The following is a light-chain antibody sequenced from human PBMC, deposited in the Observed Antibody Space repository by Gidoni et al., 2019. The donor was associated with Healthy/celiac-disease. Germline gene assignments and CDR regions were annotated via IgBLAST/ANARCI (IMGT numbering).Light chain of an antibody. CDR3: QAWDSSTALVV. J-gene: IGLJ2*01. CDR1: KLGDKY. V-gene: IGLV3-1*01. Sequence: YELHQPPSVSVSPGQTASITRSGDKLGDKYACWYQQKPGQSPVLVIYQDSKRPSGIPERFSGSNSGNTATLTISGTQAMDEADYYCQAWDSSTALVVFGGGTKLTVL. CDR2: QDS.